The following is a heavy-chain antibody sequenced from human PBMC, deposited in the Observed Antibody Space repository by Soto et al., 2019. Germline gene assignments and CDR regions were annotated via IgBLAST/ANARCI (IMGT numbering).Heavy chain of an antibody. CDR2: IYYSEKT. V-gene: IGHV4-31*02. CDR3: ARAPLISIFFAYGMDV. J-gene: IGHJ6*02. D-gene: IGHD3-3*02. Sequence: WTWIRQHPGKGLEGIGYIYYSEKTYYNPSLKSRVTISVDTSKNQFSLKLSSVTAADTAVYYCARAPLISIFFAYGMDVWGQGTTVTVSS.